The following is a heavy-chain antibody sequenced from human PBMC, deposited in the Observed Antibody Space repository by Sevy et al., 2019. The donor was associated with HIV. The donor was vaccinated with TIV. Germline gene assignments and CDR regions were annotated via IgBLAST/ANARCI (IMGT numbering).Heavy chain of an antibody. V-gene: IGHV3-21*06. CDR2: ISSSSSYV. CDR3: AKWDADRRWFFDY. D-gene: IGHD1-26*01. J-gene: IGHJ4*02. CDR1: GFTFSSYN. Sequence: GGSLRLSCVASGFTFSSYNMNWVRQAPGKGLEWVSSISSSSSYVYHADSVKGRFTISRDNANNSLYLQMNSLRAEDTAVYYCAKWDADRRWFFDYWGQGTLVTVSS.